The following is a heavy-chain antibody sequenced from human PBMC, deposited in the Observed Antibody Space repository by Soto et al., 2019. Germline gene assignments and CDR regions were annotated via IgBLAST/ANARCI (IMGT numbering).Heavy chain of an antibody. J-gene: IGHJ4*02. CDR1: GFTFSSYA. D-gene: IGHD7-27*01. V-gene: IGHV3-30-3*01. Sequence: QVQLVESGGGVVQPGRSLRLSCAASGFTFSSYAMHWVRQAPGKGLEWVAAITYGGSIKYYADSVKGRFTISRGKSKHALYVQMNSVRAEDTAGYYCAKEGLGIPCDYWGQGTLGTVSS. CDR3: AKEGLGIPCDY. CDR2: ITYGGSIK.